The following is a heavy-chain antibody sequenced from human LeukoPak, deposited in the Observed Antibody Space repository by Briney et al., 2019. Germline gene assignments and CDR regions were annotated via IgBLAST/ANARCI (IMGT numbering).Heavy chain of an antibody. D-gene: IGHD3-22*01. Sequence: SETLSLTCTVSGDSISSSDHSWSWIRQPPGEELEWIASISHSGSTYYNPSLKSRVTISVDTSKNQISLRLSSVTAAGTAFYYCARQRDYYDSSGQSDFDSWGQGALVTVSS. J-gene: IGHJ4*02. CDR1: GDSISSSDHS. CDR2: ISHSGST. V-gene: IGHV4-39*01. CDR3: ARQRDYYDSSGQSDFDS.